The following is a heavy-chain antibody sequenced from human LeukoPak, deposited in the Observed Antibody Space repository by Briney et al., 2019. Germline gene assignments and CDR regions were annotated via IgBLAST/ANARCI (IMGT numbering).Heavy chain of an antibody. CDR3: ARAGSIMITFRGAAFDY. D-gene: IGHD3-16*01. V-gene: IGHV1-18*01. CDR1: GYTFTSYG. Sequence: ASVKVSCKASGYTFTSYGISWVRQAPGQGLEWMGWISAYNGNTTYAQKLQRRVTTTTDTSTSIAYMELRSLRSDATAVYYCARAGSIMITFRGAAFDYWGQGTLVTASS. J-gene: IGHJ4*02. CDR2: ISAYNGNT.